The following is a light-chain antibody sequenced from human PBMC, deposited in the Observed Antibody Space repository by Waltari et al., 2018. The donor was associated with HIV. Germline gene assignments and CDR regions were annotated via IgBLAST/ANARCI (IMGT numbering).Light chain of an antibody. CDR2: EVS. CDR1: SSDVGGYNY. CDR3: SSYAGSSNVGV. Sequence: QSALTQPPSASGSPGQSVTISCTGTSSDVGGYNYVSWYQQHPGKAPKLMIYEVSKRPSGVRDRFAGSKAGNTASLTVSGLQAEDEAEYYCSSYAGSSNVGVFGGGTKLTVL. J-gene: IGLJ2*01. V-gene: IGLV2-8*01.